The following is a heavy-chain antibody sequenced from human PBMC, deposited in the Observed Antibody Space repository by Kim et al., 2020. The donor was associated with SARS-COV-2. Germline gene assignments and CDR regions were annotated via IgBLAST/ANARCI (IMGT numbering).Heavy chain of an antibody. Sequence: SLKRRLTVAVDTSKNQFSLRLSSVTAADTAVYYCARGAYLIVGAETNVDYWGQGTLVTVSS. CDR3: ARGAYLIVGAETNVDY. V-gene: IGHV4-39*07. D-gene: IGHD1-26*01. J-gene: IGHJ4*02.